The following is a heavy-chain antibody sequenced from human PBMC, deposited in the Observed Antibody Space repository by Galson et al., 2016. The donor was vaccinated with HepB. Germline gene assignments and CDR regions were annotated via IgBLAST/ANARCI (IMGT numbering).Heavy chain of an antibody. CDR3: ARDRDYLLDS. CDR2: INPSGGST. V-gene: IGHV1-46*01. J-gene: IGHJ4*02. CDR1: GYTFTSHY. D-gene: IGHD5-24*01. Sequence: SVKVSCKASGYTFTSHYIHWVRQAPGQGLEWMGIINPSGGSTSSPQKFRGRVTVTRDTSTSTVYMELSSLRSEDTAVYYCARDRDYLLDSWGQGTLVTVSP.